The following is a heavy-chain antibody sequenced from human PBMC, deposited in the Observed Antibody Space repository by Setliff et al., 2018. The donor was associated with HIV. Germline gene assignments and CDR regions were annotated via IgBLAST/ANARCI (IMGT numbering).Heavy chain of an antibody. V-gene: IGHV3-23*01. CDR1: GFTFSSYA. J-gene: IGHJ4*02. D-gene: IGHD3-22*01. CDR2: ISGSGGST. CDR3: AKDRGSGYYSPSDY. Sequence: GGSLRLSCAASGFTFSSYAMSWVRQAPGKGLEWVSAISGSGGSTYYADSVKGRFTISRDNSENTLYLQLSSLRAEDTAVYYCAKDRGSGYYSPSDYWGQGTLVTVSS.